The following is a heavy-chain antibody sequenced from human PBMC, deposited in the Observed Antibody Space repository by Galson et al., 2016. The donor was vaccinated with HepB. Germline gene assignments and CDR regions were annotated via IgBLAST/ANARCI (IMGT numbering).Heavy chain of an antibody. CDR3: MDLGWGGAQMRS. CDR2: IRKKPDGYTT. CDR1: GVSLRGYF. V-gene: IGHV3-72*01. D-gene: IGHD3-16*01. J-gene: IGHJ5*02. Sequence: SLRLSCAVSGVSLRGYFMNWVRQAPGKGLEWVALIRKKPDGYTTDYAAAVKGRFTISRDDSKNSLYLQMNSLKTEDTAVYYCMDLGWGGAQMRSWGQGTLVTVSS.